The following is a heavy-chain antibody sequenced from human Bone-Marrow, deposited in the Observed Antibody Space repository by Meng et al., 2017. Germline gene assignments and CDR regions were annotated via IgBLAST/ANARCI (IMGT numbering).Heavy chain of an antibody. CDR2: IYYSGST. V-gene: IGHV4-31*03. CDR3: ASLYGDSSVWYLDL. D-gene: IGHD4-17*01. CDR1: GGSISSGNHY. J-gene: IGHJ2*01. Sequence: QGQLQESGPGLVKPSQTLALTCTVFGGSISSGNHYWSWIRQHPGKGLEYIGYIYYSGSTYYNPSLKSRVIISVDTSKNQFSLRLNSVTAADTAVYYCASLYGDSSVWYLDLWGRGTLVTVSS.